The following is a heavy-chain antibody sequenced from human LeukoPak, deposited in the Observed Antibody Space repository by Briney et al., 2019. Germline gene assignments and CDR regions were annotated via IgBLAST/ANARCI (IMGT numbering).Heavy chain of an antibody. CDR1: GFTFSRHW. Sequence: GGSLRRSCAASGFTFSRHWMHWVRQAPGKGLVWVSRIYSDGSSTSYADSVRGRFTISRDNAKNTLYLQMNSLRAEDTDVYYRAREERMGRSSWFDPWGEGTLVTVSS. J-gene: IGHJ5*02. V-gene: IGHV3-74*01. CDR2: IYSDGSST. D-gene: IGHD6-6*01. CDR3: AREERMGRSSWFDP.